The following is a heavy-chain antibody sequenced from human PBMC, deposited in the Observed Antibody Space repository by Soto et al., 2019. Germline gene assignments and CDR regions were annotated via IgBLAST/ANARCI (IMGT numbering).Heavy chain of an antibody. J-gene: IGHJ4*02. CDR1: GFTFRSYS. D-gene: IGHD3-3*01. CDR3: ARDPEWLSAEAPFDY. Sequence: PGGSLGLSCAASGFTFRSYSVNWVRQAPGKGLEWVSSISSSSSYIYYADSVKGRFTISRDNAKNSLYLQMNSLRAEDTAVYYCARDPEWLSAEAPFDYWGQGTLVTVSS. CDR2: ISSSSSYI. V-gene: IGHV3-21*01.